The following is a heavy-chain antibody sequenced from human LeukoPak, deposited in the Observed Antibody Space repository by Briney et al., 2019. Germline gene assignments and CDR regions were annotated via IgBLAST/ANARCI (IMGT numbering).Heavy chain of an antibody. CDR1: GYTFINHW. Sequence: GASVKVSCKASGYTFINHWMHWVRQAPGQGLEWMGCINPYSGDTKYAQKFQGRGTMTSDTSINSAYMELTSLTSDDTATYYCARNGDYGWQFDYWGQGTLVTVSS. CDR2: INPYSGDT. J-gene: IGHJ4*02. D-gene: IGHD4-17*01. CDR3: ARNGDYGWQFDY. V-gene: IGHV1-2*02.